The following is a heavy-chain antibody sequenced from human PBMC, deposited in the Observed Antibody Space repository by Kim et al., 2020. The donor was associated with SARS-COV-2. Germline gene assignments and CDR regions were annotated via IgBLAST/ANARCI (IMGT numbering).Heavy chain of an antibody. V-gene: IGHV3-7*01. CDR3: AEISYKVDAFDI. J-gene: IGHJ3*02. D-gene: IGHD1-1*01. Sequence: YYVDAAKSRVTNTRDNAKNQRYLQMNSLSAEDTAVYYCAEISYKVDAFDIWGQGTIVTVSS.